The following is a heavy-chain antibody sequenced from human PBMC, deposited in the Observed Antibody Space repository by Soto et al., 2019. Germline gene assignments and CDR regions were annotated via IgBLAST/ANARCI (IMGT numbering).Heavy chain of an antibody. CDR3: ARGGIAAAGSYYYGMDV. V-gene: IGHV1-2*04. CDR2: INPNSGGT. Sequence: ASVKVSCKASGYTFTGYYMHWVRQAPGQGLEWMGWINPNSGGTNYAQKFQGWVTMTRDTSISTAYVELSRLRSDDTAVYYCARGGIAAAGSYYYGMDVWGQGTTVTVSS. J-gene: IGHJ6*02. CDR1: GYTFTGYY. D-gene: IGHD6-13*01.